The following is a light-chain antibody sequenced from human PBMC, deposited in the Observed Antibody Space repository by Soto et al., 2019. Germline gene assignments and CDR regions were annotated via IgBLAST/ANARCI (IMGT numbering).Light chain of an antibody. CDR1: SSDVGDYNY. CDR2: DVS. V-gene: IGLV2-11*01. J-gene: IGLJ1*01. Sequence: QSALTQPRSVSGSPGQSVTISCTGTSSDVGDYNYVSWYHQHPGKAPKLMIYDVSQRPSGVPDRFSGPKSGNTASLTISGLQAEDEADYYCCSYAGSYTYVFGTGTKVTVL. CDR3: CSYAGSYTYV.